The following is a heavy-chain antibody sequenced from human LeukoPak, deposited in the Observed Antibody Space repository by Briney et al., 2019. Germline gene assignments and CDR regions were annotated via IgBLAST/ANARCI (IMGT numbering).Heavy chain of an antibody. V-gene: IGHV1-2*02. CDR3: ARVVVVAATPLYYYGMDV. CDR1: GYTFTGYY. Sequence: PLASVKVSCKASGYTFTGYYMHWVRQAPGQGLEWMGWINPNSGGTNYAQKFQGRVTMTRDTSISTAYMELSRLRSDDTAVYYCARVVVVAATPLYYYGMDVWGQGTTVTVSS. D-gene: IGHD2-15*01. CDR2: INPNSGGT. J-gene: IGHJ6*02.